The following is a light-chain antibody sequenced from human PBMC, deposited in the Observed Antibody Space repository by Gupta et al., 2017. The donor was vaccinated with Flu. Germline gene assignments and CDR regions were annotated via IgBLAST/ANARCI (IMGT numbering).Light chain of an antibody. CDR3: SAWDSSLSARV. Sequence: QAGLPQPPSLSKGLGQTATLTCTGNSNNVGNRGATWLQQHQGHPPKVLSYRDNNRPSGISERFSASRSGNTASLTITGLQPEDEADYYCSAWDSSLSARVFGGGTRLTVL. CDR2: RDN. V-gene: IGLV10-54*04. CDR1: SNNVGNRG. J-gene: IGLJ3*02.